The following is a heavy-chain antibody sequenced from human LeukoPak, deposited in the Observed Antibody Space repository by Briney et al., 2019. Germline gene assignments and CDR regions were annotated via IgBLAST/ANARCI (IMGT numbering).Heavy chain of an antibody. CDR1: GGSISSYY. CDR3: ARGHPGLPSARRLFDLNLRAFDY. D-gene: IGHD2-15*01. J-gene: IGHJ4*02. V-gene: IGHV4-59*01. Sequence: KPSETLSLTCTVSGGSISSYYWSWIRQPPGKGLEWIGYTHYSGSTNYNPSLKSRVTISVDTSKNQFSLKLSSVTAADTAVYYCARGHPGLPSARRLFDLNLRAFDYWGQGTLVTVSS. CDR2: THYSGST.